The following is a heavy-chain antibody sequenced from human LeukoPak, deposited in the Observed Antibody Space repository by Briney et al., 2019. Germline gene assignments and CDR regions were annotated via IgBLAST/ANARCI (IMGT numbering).Heavy chain of an antibody. D-gene: IGHD3-10*01. Sequence: GESLRISCKGSGYSFTNHYIGWVRLMPGKGLEWMGIIYPGDSDTRYSPSIQGQVTISADKSISTAYLQWSSLKASDTAMYYCARRGYGSGNYYYPNWGQGTLVSVPS. CDR2: IYPGDSDT. J-gene: IGHJ4*02. CDR1: GYSFTNHY. V-gene: IGHV5-51*01. CDR3: ARRGYGSGNYYYPN.